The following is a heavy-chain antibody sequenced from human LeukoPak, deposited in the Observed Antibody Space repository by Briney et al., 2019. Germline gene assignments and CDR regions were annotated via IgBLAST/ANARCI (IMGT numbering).Heavy chain of an antibody. CDR1: GDSISSYC. CDR2: MYISGST. V-gene: IGHV4-4*07. Sequence: SETLSLTCTVSGDSISSYCWSWVRQPAGKGLEWIGRMYISGSTNYNPSLKSRVTMSVDTSKNHFSLKLNSVTAADTAVYYCAILSSGHAFDIWGQGTMVTVSS. D-gene: IGHD3-16*01. J-gene: IGHJ3*02. CDR3: AILSSGHAFDI.